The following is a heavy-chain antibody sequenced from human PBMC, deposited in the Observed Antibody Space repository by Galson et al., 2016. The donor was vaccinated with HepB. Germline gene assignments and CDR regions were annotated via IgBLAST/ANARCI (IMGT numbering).Heavy chain of an antibody. J-gene: IGHJ6*02. Sequence: ETLSLTCTVSGGSISSFYWSWIRQPPGKGLEWIGYIYYSGRTNYNHSLKTRLTISVDTSKNPFSLKLIAVTAADTAVYFCAKHMMVTSNYFYYGMGVWGQGTTVTVSS. V-gene: IGHV4-59*08. CDR1: GGSISSFY. CDR3: AKHMMVTSNYFYYGMGV. D-gene: IGHD2-21*02. CDR2: IYYSGRT.